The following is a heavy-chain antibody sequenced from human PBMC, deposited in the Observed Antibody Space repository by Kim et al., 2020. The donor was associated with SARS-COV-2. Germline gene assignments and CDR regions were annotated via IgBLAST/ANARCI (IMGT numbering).Heavy chain of an antibody. CDR2: A. Sequence: ANYAQKFQGRVTITADESTSTAYMELSSLRSEDTAVYYCASGFRLGYFDYWGQGTLVTVSS. D-gene: IGHD3-9*01. CDR3: ASGFRLGYFDY. V-gene: IGHV1-69*01. J-gene: IGHJ4*02.